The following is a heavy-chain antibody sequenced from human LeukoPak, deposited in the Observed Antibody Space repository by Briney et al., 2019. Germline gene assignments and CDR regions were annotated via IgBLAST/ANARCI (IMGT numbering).Heavy chain of an antibody. CDR1: GYSFTSYW. CDR3: ARHSGSYYDFWSGSPDY. V-gene: IGHV5-51*01. J-gene: IGHJ4*02. D-gene: IGHD3-3*01. Sequence: GESLKISCKGSGYSFTSYWIGWVRQMPGKGLEWMGIIYPGDSDTRYSPSFQGQVTISADKSISTAYLQWSSLKASGTAMYYCARHSGSYYDFWSGSPDYWGQGTLVTVSS. CDR2: IYPGDSDT.